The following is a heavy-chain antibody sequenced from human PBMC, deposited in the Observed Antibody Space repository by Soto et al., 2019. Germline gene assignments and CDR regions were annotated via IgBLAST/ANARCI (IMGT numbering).Heavy chain of an antibody. J-gene: IGHJ4*02. V-gene: IGHV1-8*01. CDR2: MNPNSGNT. CDR1: GYTFTSHD. D-gene: IGHD4-17*01. CDR3: ARWDYGYYARFDY. Sequence: QVQLVQSGAEVKKSGASVKVSCKASGYTFTSHDINWVRQATGQGLEWMGWMNPNSGNTGYAQKFQGRVTMTRNTSISTAYMERRSLRSEDTAVYYCARWDYGYYARFDYWGQGTLVTVSS.